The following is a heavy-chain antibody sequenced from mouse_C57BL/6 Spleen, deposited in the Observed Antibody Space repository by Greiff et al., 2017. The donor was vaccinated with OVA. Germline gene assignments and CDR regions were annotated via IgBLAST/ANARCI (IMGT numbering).Heavy chain of an antibody. J-gene: IGHJ4*01. Sequence: VQVVESGTELVKPGASVKLSCKASGYTFTSYWMHWVKQRPGQGLEWIGNINPSNGGTNYNEKFKSKATLTVDKSSSTAYMQLSSLTSEDSAVYYCARKGILRMDYWGQGTSVTVSS. CDR3: ARKGILRMDY. D-gene: IGHD1-1*01. V-gene: IGHV1-53*01. CDR1: GYTFTSYW. CDR2: INPSNGGT.